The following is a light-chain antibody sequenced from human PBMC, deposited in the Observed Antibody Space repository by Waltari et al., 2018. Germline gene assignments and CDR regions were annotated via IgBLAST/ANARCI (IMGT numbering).Light chain of an antibody. J-gene: IGLJ3*02. CDR3: QSHDINLSSWV. V-gene: IGLV1-40*01. Sequence: QSVLTQPPSVSGAPGQRVTIPCTGSSSNIGAGFDVHWYQQVPGTAPKLLLYISDPRASGAPGRFSGSTSGNSASLAIAGLQAEDEADYYCQSHDINLSSWVFGGGTKLTVL. CDR1: SSNIGAGFD. CDR2: ISD.